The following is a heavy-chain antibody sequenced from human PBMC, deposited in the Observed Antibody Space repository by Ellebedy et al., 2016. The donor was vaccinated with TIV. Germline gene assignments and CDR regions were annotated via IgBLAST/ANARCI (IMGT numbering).Heavy chain of an antibody. CDR1: GYTFTSYY. D-gene: IGHD3-10*01. Sequence: AASVKVSCKASGYTFTSYYMHWVRQAPGQGLEWMGIINHSGGSTSYAQKLQGRVTMTRDTSTSTVYMELSSLRSEDTAVYYCARAYYYGSGSLRLGGMDVWGQGTTVTVSS. CDR2: INHSGGST. CDR3: ARAYYYGSGSLRLGGMDV. J-gene: IGHJ6*02. V-gene: IGHV1-46*04.